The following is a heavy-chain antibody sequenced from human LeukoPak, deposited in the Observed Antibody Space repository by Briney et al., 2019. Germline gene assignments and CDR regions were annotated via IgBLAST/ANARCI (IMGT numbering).Heavy chain of an antibody. V-gene: IGHV3-48*02. D-gene: IGHD2-2*03. CDR2: ISSSSSTI. CDR1: GFTFSSYS. J-gene: IGHJ6*02. CDR3: ARVDYYYYGMDV. Sequence: GGSLRLSCAASGFTFSSYSMNWVRQAPGKGLGWVSYISSSSSTIFYADSVKGRFTISRDNAKNSLYLQMNSLRDEDTAVYSCARVDYYYYGMDVWGQGTTVTVSS.